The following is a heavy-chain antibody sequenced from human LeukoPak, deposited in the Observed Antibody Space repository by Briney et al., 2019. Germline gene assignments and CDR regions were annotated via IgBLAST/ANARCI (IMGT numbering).Heavy chain of an antibody. CDR3: ARELLGYDSSGYYS. J-gene: IGHJ4*02. CDR2: ISSSGSTI. Sequence: GGSLRLSCAASGFTFSSCEMNWVRQAPGKGLEWVSYISSSGSTIYYADSVKGRFSISRDNAKNSLYLQMNSLRAEDTAVYYCARELLGYDSSGYYSWGQGTLVTVSS. V-gene: IGHV3-48*03. CDR1: GFTFSSCE. D-gene: IGHD3-22*01.